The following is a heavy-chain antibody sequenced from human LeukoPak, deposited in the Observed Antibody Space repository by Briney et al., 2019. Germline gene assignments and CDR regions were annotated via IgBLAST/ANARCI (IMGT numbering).Heavy chain of an antibody. J-gene: IGHJ4*02. Sequence: GGSLRLSCAASGFTFSSYSMNWVRQAPGKGLEWVSSISSSSSYIYYADSVKGRFTISRDNAKNSLYLQMNSLRAEDTAVYYCARESALGRPLDYWGQGTLVTVSS. V-gene: IGHV3-21*01. CDR3: ARESALGRPLDY. D-gene: IGHD3-16*01. CDR2: ISSSSSYI. CDR1: GFTFSSYS.